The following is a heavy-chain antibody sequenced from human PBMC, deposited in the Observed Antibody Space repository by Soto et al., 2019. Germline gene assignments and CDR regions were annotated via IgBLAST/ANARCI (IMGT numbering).Heavy chain of an antibody. CDR2: IYSGGST. J-gene: IGHJ4*02. D-gene: IGHD2-15*01. Sequence: EVQLVESGGGLVQPGGSLRLSCAASGFTVSSNYMSWVRQAPGKGLEWVSVIYSGGSTYYADSVKGRFTISRDNSKNTLYLQMNSLRAEDTAVYYCARDSIEYYFDYWGQGPLVTVSS. V-gene: IGHV3-66*01. CDR1: GFTVSSNY. CDR3: ARDSIEYYFDY.